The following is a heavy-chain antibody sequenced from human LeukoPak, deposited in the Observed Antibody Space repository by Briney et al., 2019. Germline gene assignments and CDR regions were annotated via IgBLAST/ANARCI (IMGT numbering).Heavy chain of an antibody. CDR2: INHSGST. D-gene: IGHD6-13*01. J-gene: IGHJ3*02. V-gene: IGHV4-34*01. CDR3: ARDRKGYSSSWYAPSDAFDI. CDR1: GGSFSGYY. Sequence: PSETLSLTCAVYGGSFSGYYWSWIRQPPGKGLEWIGEINHSGSTNYNPSLKSRVTISVDTSKNQFSLKLSSVTAADTAVYYCARDRKGYSSSWYAPSDAFDIWGQGTMVTVSS.